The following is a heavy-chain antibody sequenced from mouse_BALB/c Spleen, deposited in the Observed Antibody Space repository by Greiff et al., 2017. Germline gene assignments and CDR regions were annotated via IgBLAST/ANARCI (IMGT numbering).Heavy chain of an antibody. Sequence: EVQLQESGGGLVKPGGSLKLSCAASGFTFSDYYMYWVRQTPEKRLEWVATISDGGSYTYYPDSVKGRFTISRDNAKNNLYLQMSSLKSEDTAMYYCARGSPFDYWGQGTTLTVSS. CDR2: ISDGGSYT. V-gene: IGHV5-4*02. D-gene: IGHD1-1*01. CDR1: GFTFSDYY. CDR3: ARGSPFDY. J-gene: IGHJ2*01.